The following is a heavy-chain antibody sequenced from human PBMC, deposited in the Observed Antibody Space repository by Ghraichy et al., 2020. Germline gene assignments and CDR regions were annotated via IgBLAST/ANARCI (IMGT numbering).Heavy chain of an antibody. CDR3: ATSGADYVWGSYRPTPPDY. CDR1: GGTFSSYT. CDR2: IIPILGIA. J-gene: IGHJ4*02. D-gene: IGHD3-16*02. Sequence: SVKVSCKASGGTFSSYTISWVRQAPGQGLEWMGRIIPILGIANYAQKFQGRVTITADKSTSTAYMELSSLRSEDTAVYYCATSGADYVWGSYRPTPPDYWGQGTLVTVSS. V-gene: IGHV1-69*02.